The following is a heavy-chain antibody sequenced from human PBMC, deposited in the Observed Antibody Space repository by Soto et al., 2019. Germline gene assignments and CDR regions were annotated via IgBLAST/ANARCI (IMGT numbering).Heavy chain of an antibody. CDR1: GGSISSSSYY. V-gene: IGHV4-39*01. CDR2: IYYSGST. D-gene: IGHD6-13*01. CDR3: ARQSIAAAGTSWFDP. J-gene: IGHJ5*02. Sequence: SETLSLTCTVSGGSISSSSYYWGWIRQPPGKGLEWIGSIYYSGSTYYNPSLKSRVTISVDTSKNQFSLKLSSVTAADTAVYYCARQSIAAAGTSWFDPWGQGTLVTVS.